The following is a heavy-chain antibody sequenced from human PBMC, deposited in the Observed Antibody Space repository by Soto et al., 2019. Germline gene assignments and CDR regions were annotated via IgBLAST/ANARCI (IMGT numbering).Heavy chain of an antibody. J-gene: IGHJ4*02. CDR2: TSSSGST. D-gene: IGHD3-22*01. CDR3: ARSISMIVGPCDFDS. V-gene: IGHV4-59*01. Sequence: SETQSLTCTFSPDSITINYYSWIRQPPGEGLEWIGYTSSSGSTIYYPSLESRVSISIDTSKTQFSLKLSSVTEADTAVYYCARSISMIVGPCDFDSWGWGMLVT. CDR1: PDSITINY.